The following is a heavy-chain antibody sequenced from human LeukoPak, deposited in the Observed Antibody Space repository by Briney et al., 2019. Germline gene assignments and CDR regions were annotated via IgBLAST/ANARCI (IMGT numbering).Heavy chain of an antibody. CDR1: GYTFTSYG. D-gene: IGHD2-2*01. CDR3: AREGGYCSSTSCYGYYYYYMDV. J-gene: IGHJ6*03. Sequence: ASVKVSCKASGYTFTSYGISWVRQAPGQGLEWMGWISAYNGNTSYAQKLQGRVTMTTDTSTSTAYMELRSLRSDDTAVYYCAREGGYCSSTSCYGYYYYYMDVWGKGTTVTVSS. V-gene: IGHV1-18*01. CDR2: ISAYNGNT.